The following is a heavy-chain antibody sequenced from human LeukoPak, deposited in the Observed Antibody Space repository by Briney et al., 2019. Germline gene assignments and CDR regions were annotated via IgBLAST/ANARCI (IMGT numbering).Heavy chain of an antibody. CDR3: AIRVFEYWFDP. Sequence: ASVKVSCKASGYTFTSYDINWVRQATGQGLEWMGWMNPKSGHTGYVQKFQGRVTMTRNTSISTAYMELSSLISEDTAVYYCAIRVFEYWFDPWGQGTLVTVSS. J-gene: IGHJ5*02. D-gene: IGHD3-3*01. V-gene: IGHV1-8*01. CDR1: GYTFTSYD. CDR2: MNPKSGHT.